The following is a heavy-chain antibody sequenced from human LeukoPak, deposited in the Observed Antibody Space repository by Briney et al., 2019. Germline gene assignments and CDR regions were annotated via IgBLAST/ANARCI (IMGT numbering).Heavy chain of an antibody. CDR2: IYYSGST. V-gene: IGHV4-39*07. CDR1: GGSISSSSYY. J-gene: IGHJ2*01. Sequence: SETLSLTCTVSGGSISSSSYYWGWIRQPPGKGLEWIGSIYYSGSTYYNPSLKSRVTISVDTSKNQFSLKLSSVTAADTAVYYCARYATAMVPALYWYFDLWGRGTLVTVSS. CDR3: ARYATAMVPALYWYFDL. D-gene: IGHD5-18*01.